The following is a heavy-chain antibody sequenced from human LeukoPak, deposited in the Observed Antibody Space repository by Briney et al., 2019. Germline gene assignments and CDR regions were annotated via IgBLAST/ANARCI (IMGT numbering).Heavy chain of an antibody. D-gene: IGHD4-17*01. CDR1: GYTFTSYG. J-gene: IGHJ1*01. V-gene: IGHV1-18*01. CDR3: ARDDYGDYVSYFLH. CDR2: ISAYNGST. Sequence: SVTVSCKASGYTFTSYGISWVRQAPGQGPEWMGWISAYNGSTNYAQKVQGRVTMTTDTSTSTAYMELRSLRSDDTAVYYCARDDYGDYVSYFLHWGQGTLVIVSS.